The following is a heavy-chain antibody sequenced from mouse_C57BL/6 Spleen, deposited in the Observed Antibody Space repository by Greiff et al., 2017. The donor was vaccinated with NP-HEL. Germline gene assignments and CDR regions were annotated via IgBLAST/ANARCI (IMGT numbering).Heavy chain of an antibody. CDR2: ISSGSSTI. J-gene: IGHJ2*01. CDR3: ARGARWLDY. D-gene: IGHD2-3*01. V-gene: IGHV5-17*01. Sequence: EVKLMESGGGLVKPGGSLKLSCAASGFTFSDYGMHWVRQAPEKGLEWVAYISSGSSTIYYADTEKGRFTISRDNAKNTLFLQMTSLRSEDTAMYYCARGARWLDYWGQGTTLTVSS. CDR1: GFTFSDYG.